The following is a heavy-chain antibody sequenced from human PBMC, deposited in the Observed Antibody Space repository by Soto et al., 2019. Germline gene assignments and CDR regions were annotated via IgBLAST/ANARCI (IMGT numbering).Heavy chain of an antibody. D-gene: IGHD3-10*01. CDR1: GYSFTSYW. V-gene: IGHV5-10-1*01. CDR3: SCYGGCGSGSGF. Sequence: GESLKISCKGSGYSFTSYWISWVRQMPGKGLEWMGRIDPSDSYTNYSPSFQGRVTISADKSISTAYLQWSSLKASDTAMYDCSCYGGCGSGSGFRGQGTLVTVSA. CDR2: IDPSDSYT. J-gene: IGHJ1*01.